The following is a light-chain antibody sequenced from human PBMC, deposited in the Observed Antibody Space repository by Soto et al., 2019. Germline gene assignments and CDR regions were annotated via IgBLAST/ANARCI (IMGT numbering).Light chain of an antibody. V-gene: IGLV1-51*01. J-gene: IGLJ2*01. CDR1: SSNIGNNY. CDR3: GTWDSSLSAVV. CDR2: DNN. Sequence: QSVLTQPPSVSAAPGQKVTISCSGSSSNIGNNYVSWYQQLPGTAPKLLIYDNNKRPSGIPDRFSGSKSGTSATLGITGLQTGDEAEYYCGTWDSSLSAVVFGGGTKVTAL.